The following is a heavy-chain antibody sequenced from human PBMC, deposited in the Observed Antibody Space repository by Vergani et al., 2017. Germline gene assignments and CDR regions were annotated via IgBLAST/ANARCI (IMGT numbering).Heavy chain of an antibody. Sequence: EVQLVESGGGLVQPGRSLRLSCAASGFTFDDYAMHWVRQAPGKGLEWVSGISWNSGSIGYADSVKGRFTISRDNAKNSLYLQMNSLRAEDTALYYCAKDGGCSSTSGCFFDYWGQGTLVTVSS. CDR3: AKDGGCSSTSGCFFDY. V-gene: IGHV3-9*01. J-gene: IGHJ4*03. D-gene: IGHD2-2*01. CDR2: ISWNSGSI. CDR1: GFTFDDYA.